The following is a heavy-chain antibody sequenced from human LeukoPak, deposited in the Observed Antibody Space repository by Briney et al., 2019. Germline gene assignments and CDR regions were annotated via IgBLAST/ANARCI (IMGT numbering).Heavy chain of an antibody. CDR2: IRGNGVTT. V-gene: IGHV3-23*01. D-gene: IGHD3-22*01. CDR3: AREDPTYYYDSSGYYY. J-gene: IGHJ4*02. CDR1: GFTFSTYG. Sequence: GGSLRLSCAASGFTFSTYGMNWVRQAPGKGLEWVSGIRGNGVTTYYADSVKGRFTISRDNAKNTLYLQMNSLRAEDTAVYYCAREDPTYYYDSSGYYYWGQGTLVTVSS.